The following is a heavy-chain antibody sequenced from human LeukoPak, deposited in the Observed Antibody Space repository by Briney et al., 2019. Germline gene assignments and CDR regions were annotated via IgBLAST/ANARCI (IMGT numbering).Heavy chain of an antibody. V-gene: IGHV3-30*03. J-gene: IGHJ4*02. Sequence: PGRSLRLSCAVSGFTFSNYGMVWARQAPGKGLEWVALISKDGSKKHYADSVKGRFTVSRDNSKNTLYLQMDSLSAEDTAVYYCARERGHLDYWGQGTLVTVSS. CDR2: ISKDGSKK. CDR3: ARERGHLDY. D-gene: IGHD6-25*01. CDR1: GFTFSNYG.